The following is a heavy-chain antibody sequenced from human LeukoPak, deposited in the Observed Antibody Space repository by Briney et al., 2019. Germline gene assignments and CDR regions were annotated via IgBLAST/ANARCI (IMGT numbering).Heavy chain of an antibody. CDR3: ARDSGQQLEYFPH. J-gene: IGHJ1*01. D-gene: IGHD6-13*01. CDR2: IKEDGSEK. V-gene: IGHV3-7*01. Sequence: GGSLRLSCAASGFILSRYWMSWIRQAPGKGLEWVANIKEDGSEKYYADSVKGRFSISRDNAQNSLYLQMNSLRAEDTAVYYCARDSGQQLEYFPHWGQGTLVTVSS. CDR1: GFILSRYW.